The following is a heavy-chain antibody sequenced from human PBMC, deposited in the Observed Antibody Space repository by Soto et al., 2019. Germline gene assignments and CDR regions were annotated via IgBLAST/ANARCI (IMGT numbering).Heavy chain of an antibody. CDR2: IIPIFGTA. CDR1: GGTFSSYA. V-gene: IGHV1-69*13. CDR3: ARDGQQLVRGYYYYGMDV. D-gene: IGHD6-6*01. Sequence: SVKVSCKASGGTFSSYAISWVRQAPGQGLEWMGGIIPIFGTANYAQKFQGRVTITADESTSTAYMELSSLRSEDTAVYYCARDGQQLVRGYYYYGMDVWGQGTTVTVSS. J-gene: IGHJ6*02.